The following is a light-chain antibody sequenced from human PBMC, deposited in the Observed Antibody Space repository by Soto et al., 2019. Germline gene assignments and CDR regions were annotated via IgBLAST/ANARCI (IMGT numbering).Light chain of an antibody. Sequence: EIVLTQSPATLSLSPGERATLSCRASQSVSSYLAWYQQKPGQAPRLLIYDASNRATGIPARFSGSGSGTDFTLTISNLEPEDFAVYYCQRRRNWPYTFGQGTKLEIK. V-gene: IGKV3-11*01. J-gene: IGKJ2*01. CDR3: QRRRNWPYT. CDR1: QSVSSY. CDR2: DAS.